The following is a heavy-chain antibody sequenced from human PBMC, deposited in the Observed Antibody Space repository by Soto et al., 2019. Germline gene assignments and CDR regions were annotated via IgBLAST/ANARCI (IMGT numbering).Heavy chain of an antibody. CDR3: ARPILVGGENDAFEI. CDR2: IYYSGST. J-gene: IGHJ3*02. CDR1: GGSISSYY. V-gene: IGHV4-59*01. Sequence: SETLSLTCTVSGGSISSYYWSWIRQPPGKGLEWIGYIYYSGSTNYNPSLKSRVTISVDTSKNQFSLRLSSVTAADTAVYHCARPILVGGENDAFEIWGQGTTVTVSS. D-gene: IGHD3-22*01.